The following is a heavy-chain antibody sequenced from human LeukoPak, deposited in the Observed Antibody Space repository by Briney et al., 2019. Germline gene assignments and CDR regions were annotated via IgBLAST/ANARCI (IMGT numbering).Heavy chain of an antibody. V-gene: IGHV1-69*13. D-gene: IGHD4-17*01. CDR2: VIPMFATA. J-gene: IGHJ4*02. Sequence: GASVKVSCKASGYTFTDYYLHWVRQAPGQGLEWMGGVIPMFATANYAPKFQDRVTITADESTSTAYMELRSLRSEDTAVYHCARGLHGDYGYFDYWGQGTLVTVSS. CDR1: GYTFTDYY. CDR3: ARGLHGDYGYFDY.